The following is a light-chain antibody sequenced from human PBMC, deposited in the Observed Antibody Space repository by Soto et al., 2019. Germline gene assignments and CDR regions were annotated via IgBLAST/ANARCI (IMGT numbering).Light chain of an antibody. J-gene: IGKJ1*01. Sequence: DIQMTQSPSSLSASVGDRVTITCRASQSISSYLNWYQQKPGKAPKRLIYAASSLQSGVPSRFSGSGSGTEFSFNITSLQPEDVATYYCQQSYSTMFGQGTKVDI. CDR2: AAS. CDR3: QQSYSTM. CDR1: QSISSY. V-gene: IGKV1-39*01.